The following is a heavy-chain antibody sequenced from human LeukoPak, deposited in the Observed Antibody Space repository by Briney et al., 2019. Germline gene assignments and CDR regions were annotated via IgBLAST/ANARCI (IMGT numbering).Heavy chain of an antibody. Sequence: ASVKVSCKASGYTFTGYYMHWVRQAPGQGLEWMGWINPNSGGTNYAQKFQGRVTMTRDTSISTAYMELSRLRSDDTAVYYCARVRITIFGVVIPRPYYYHYYMDVWGKGTTVTVSS. CDR2: INPNSGGT. D-gene: IGHD3-3*01. V-gene: IGHV1-2*02. J-gene: IGHJ6*03. CDR1: GYTFTGYY. CDR3: ARVRITIFGVVIPRPYYYHYYMDV.